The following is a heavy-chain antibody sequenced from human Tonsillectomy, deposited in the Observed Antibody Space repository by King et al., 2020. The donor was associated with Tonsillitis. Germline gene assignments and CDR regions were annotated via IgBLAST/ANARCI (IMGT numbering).Heavy chain of an antibody. D-gene: IGHD3-3*01. V-gene: IGHV5-51*01. CDR2: VYPGDSHT. Sequence: VQLVESGAEVKRPGESLKISCKGSGYSFTTYWIGWVRQMPGKGLEWMGAVYPGDSHTTYSPSFQGQVSISADKSISVAYLQWTRLMASDTAIYYCARTYDCLSGQYYYGMDVWGQGTTVTVSS. J-gene: IGHJ6*02. CDR3: ARTYDCLSGQYYYGMDV. CDR1: GYSFTTYW.